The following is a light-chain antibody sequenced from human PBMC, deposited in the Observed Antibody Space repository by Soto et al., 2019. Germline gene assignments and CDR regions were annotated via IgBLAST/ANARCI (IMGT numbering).Light chain of an antibody. CDR1: QSVSSY. Sequence: EIVLTQSPATLSLSPGERATLSCRASQSVSSYLAWYQQKPGQAPRLLIYDASNRATGIPARFSGSGSGTDFTLTISSLEPEDFAVYDCQQRSNWPPCTFGPGTKVDIK. J-gene: IGKJ3*01. V-gene: IGKV3-11*01. CDR3: QQRSNWPPCT. CDR2: DAS.